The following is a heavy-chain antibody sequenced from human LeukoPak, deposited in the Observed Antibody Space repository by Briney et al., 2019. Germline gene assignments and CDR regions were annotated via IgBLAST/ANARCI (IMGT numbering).Heavy chain of an antibody. CDR2: INWNGGST. CDR1: GFTFDDYG. D-gene: IGHD2-15*01. CDR3: ARIDQRSGGSCYDS. Sequence: GGSLSLSCAASGFTFDDYGMSWVRQPPGKGLEWVSGINWNGGSTGYADSVKGRFTISRDNAKNSLYLQMNSLRAEDTAVYYCARIDQRSGGSCYDSWGQGTLVTVSS. J-gene: IGHJ5*01. V-gene: IGHV3-20*04.